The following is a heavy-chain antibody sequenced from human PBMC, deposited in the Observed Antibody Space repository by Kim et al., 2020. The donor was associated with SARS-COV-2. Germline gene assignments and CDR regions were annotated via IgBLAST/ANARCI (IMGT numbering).Heavy chain of an antibody. Sequence: GGSLRLSCAASGFTFSTYTMHWVRQAPGKGLEWVAVMSYDGSNKYYADSVKGRFTVSRDNSKITLYLQMNSLRAEDTAVYYCARDPHSGSYYGYFDYWGQGTLVTVSS. CDR1: GFTFSTYT. J-gene: IGHJ4*02. CDR3: ARDPHSGSYYGYFDY. V-gene: IGHV3-30*04. CDR2: MSYDGSNK. D-gene: IGHD1-26*01.